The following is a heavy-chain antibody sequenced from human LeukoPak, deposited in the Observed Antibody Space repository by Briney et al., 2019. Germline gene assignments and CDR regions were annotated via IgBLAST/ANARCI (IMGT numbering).Heavy chain of an antibody. CDR3: TRVGYIDEGIDY. CDR2: ISYDGSNK. Sequence: GGSLRLSCAASGFTFSSYAMHWVRQAPGKGLEWVAVISYDGSNKYYADSVKGRFTISRDNSKNTLYLQMNSLRAEDTAIYYCTRVGYIDEGIDYWGQGTLVTVSS. CDR1: GFTFSSYA. D-gene: IGHD5-24*01. J-gene: IGHJ4*02. V-gene: IGHV3-30-3*01.